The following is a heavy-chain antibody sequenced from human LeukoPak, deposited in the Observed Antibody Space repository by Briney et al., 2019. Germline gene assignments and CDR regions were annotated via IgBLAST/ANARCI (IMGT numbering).Heavy chain of an antibody. CDR3: ARRFDS. CDR2: IGPGGDI. CDR1: GFSFTAYS. Sequence: GGSLRLSCVASGFSFTAYSMNWVRQAPGRGLEWISYIGPGGDIYYADSVTGRFTVSRDIAKNSLYLQMNGLRVEGTGVYYCARRFDSWGQGTLVTVSS. J-gene: IGHJ4*02. V-gene: IGHV3-48*01.